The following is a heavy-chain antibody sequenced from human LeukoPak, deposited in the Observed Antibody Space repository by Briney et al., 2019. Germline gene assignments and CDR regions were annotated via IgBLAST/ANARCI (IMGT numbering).Heavy chain of an antibody. CDR3: ASHKYPVQAFDV. CDR2: IHHSGST. Sequence: SETLSLTCAVYGGSFNDYYWSWIRQSPGTGLEWIGEIHHSGSTNYNSSLESRVTMSIDTSNNQFSLKLTPVTAADTAVYYCASHKYPVQAFDVWGQGTMVTVSS. D-gene: IGHD2-2*02. J-gene: IGHJ3*01. CDR1: GGSFNDYY. V-gene: IGHV4-34*01.